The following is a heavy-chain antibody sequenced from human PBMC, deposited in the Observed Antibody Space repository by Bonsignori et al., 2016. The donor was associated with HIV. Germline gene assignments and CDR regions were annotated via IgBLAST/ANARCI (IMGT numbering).Heavy chain of an antibody. V-gene: IGHV4-39*07. Sequence: QKQLQESGPGLVKPSETLSLTCTVSGGSISSSSYYWGWIRQAPGKGLEWIGSIYYSGSTYYNPSLKSRVTISVDKSKKQFSLKLSSVTAADTAVYYCARRWAGAQTFDYWGRGNAGHRLL. D-gene: IGHD1-26*01. CDR2: IYYSGST. CDR1: GGSISSSSYY. J-gene: IGHJ4*02. CDR3: ARRWAGAQTFDY.